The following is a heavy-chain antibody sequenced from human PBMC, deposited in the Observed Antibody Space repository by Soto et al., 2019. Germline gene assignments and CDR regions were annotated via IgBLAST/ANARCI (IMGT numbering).Heavy chain of an antibody. D-gene: IGHD6-19*01. CDR1: GGSVSSGSYY. CDR2: IYYSGST. V-gene: IGHV4-61*01. Sequence: NPSETLSLTCTVSGGSVSSGSYYWSWIRQPPGKGLEWIGYIYYSGSTNYNPSLKSRVTISVDTSKNQFSLKLSSVTAADTAVYYCARGIAVAGTSYWFDPWGQGTLVTVSS. J-gene: IGHJ5*02. CDR3: ARGIAVAGTSYWFDP.